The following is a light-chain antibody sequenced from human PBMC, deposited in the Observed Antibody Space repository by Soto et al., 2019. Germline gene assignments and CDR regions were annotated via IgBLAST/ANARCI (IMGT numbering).Light chain of an antibody. CDR1: QSVLYSSNNKNY. V-gene: IGKV4-1*01. J-gene: IGKJ2*01. CDR3: QQYYSTPYT. Sequence: DIVMTQFPDSLAVSLGERATINCMSSQSVLYSSNNKNYLAWYQQKPGQPPKLLIYWASTRESGVPDRFSGSGSGTDFTLTISSLQAEDVAVYYCQQYYSTPYTFGQGTKLEIK. CDR2: WAS.